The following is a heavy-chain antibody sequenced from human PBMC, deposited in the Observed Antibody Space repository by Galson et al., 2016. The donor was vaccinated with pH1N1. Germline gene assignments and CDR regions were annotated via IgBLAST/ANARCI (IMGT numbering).Heavy chain of an antibody. CDR1: GGSISSHY. Sequence: ETLSLTCTVSGGSISSHYWSWIRQSPGKGLEWIGEISHSGRSDYNPSLEGRVTVSIDTSMNQFSLNLMSVAAADTAVYYCARHSTSGFPGIEVAARRRPFDIWGPGTMVIVSS. J-gene: IGHJ3*02. V-gene: IGHV4-34*01. D-gene: IGHD6-19*01. CDR3: ARHSTSGFPGIEVAARRRPFDI. CDR2: ISHSGRS.